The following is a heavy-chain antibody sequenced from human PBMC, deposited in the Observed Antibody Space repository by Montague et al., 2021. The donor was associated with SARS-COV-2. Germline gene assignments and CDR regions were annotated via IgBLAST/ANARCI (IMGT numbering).Heavy chain of an antibody. Sequence: SETLSLTCAVHGGSFSTYSWNWIRQPPPKGLVWIGEIHHGGSTNYNPSIQSRVTISADTSTNQFSLQLTSVAATDTAVYYCARLGTGVVPSPILGVGPYYSYYYMDVWGKGTTVTVSS. J-gene: IGHJ6*03. V-gene: IGHV4-34*01. CDR1: GGSFSTYS. CDR3: ARLGTGVVPSPILGVGPYYSYYYMDV. CDR2: IHHGGST. D-gene: IGHD3-10*01.